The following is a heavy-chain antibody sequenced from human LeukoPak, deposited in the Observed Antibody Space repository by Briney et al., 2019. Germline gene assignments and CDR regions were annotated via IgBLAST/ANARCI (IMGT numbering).Heavy chain of an antibody. D-gene: IGHD4/OR15-4a*01. CDR1: GFTFSDHY. Sequence: GGSLRLSCAASGFTFSDHYMDWVRQAPGKGLEWVGRTRNKANSYTTEYAASVKGRFTISRDDSKNSLYLQMNSLKTEDTAVYYCARDEYGTMVFDIWGQGTMVTVSS. CDR3: ARDEYGTMVFDI. V-gene: IGHV3-72*01. J-gene: IGHJ3*02. CDR2: TRNKANSYTT.